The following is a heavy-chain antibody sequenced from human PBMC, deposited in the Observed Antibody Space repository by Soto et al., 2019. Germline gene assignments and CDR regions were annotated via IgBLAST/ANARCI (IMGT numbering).Heavy chain of an antibody. V-gene: IGHV4-34*01. CDR2: INHSGST. Sequence: SETLSLTCAVYGGSFSGYYWSWIRQPPGKGLEWIGEINHSGSTNYNPSLKSRVTISVDTPKNQFSLKLSSVTAADTAVYYCARRTVVVVASTYYYYYMDVWGKGTTVTVSS. J-gene: IGHJ6*03. D-gene: IGHD2-15*01. CDR1: GGSFSGYY. CDR3: ARRTVVVVASTYYYYYMDV.